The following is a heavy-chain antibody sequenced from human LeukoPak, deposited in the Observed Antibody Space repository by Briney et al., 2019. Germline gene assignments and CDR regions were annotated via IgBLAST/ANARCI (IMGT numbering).Heavy chain of an antibody. V-gene: IGHV4-59*08. CDR1: GGSINNYY. CDR3: ARHLSGTAMAHYFDF. CDR2: MYSNVIT. Sequence: TSETLSLTCTVSGGSINNYYWAWIRQPPGRGLQWVGHMYSNVITKYNPSFRSRVSISIDMSKNQFSLKLYSVTASDAAIYYCARHLSGTAMAHYFDFWGQGTLVTVSS. J-gene: IGHJ4*02. D-gene: IGHD5-18*01.